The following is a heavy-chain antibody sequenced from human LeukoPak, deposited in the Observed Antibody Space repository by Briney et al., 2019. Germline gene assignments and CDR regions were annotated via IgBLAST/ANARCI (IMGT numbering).Heavy chain of an antibody. D-gene: IGHD2-21*02. CDR3: ARDQSRYCGGDCYYLNWFDP. J-gene: IGHJ5*02. CDR2: INPNSGGT. CDR1: GYTFTGYY. Sequence: GASVKVSCKASGYTFTGYYMHWVRQAPGQGLEWMGWINPNSGGTNYAQKFQGRVTMTRDTSISTAYMELSRLRSDDTAVYYCARDQSRYCGGDCYYLNWFDPWGQGTLVTVSS. V-gene: IGHV1-2*02.